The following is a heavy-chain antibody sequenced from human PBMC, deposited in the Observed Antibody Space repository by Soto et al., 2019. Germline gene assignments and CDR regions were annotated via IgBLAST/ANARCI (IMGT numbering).Heavy chain of an antibody. CDR1: GFTLPNYV. J-gene: IGHJ4*02. CDR3: AKGPEQLVHGVFDY. Sequence: PXGSLILSCSAAGFTLPNYVMSWVRQPPGKGLEWVSGIGAGDSGTYYADSVKGRFTISRDNSKDTLYLQMNSLRAEDTAVYYCAKGPEQLVHGVFDYWGLGTLVTVSS. V-gene: IGHV3-23*01. D-gene: IGHD6-6*01. CDR2: IGAGDSGT.